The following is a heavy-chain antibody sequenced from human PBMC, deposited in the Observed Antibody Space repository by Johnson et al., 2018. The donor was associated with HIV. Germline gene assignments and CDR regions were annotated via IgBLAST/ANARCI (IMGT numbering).Heavy chain of an antibody. Sequence: VQLVESGGGVVQPGKSLTLSCVSSGLSFSNLGIHWVRQAPGKRPEWVAVISFDGNLKKYADSVKGRFSISRDNGKNSLYLQMNSLRAEDTALYYCARGAYSSSWHASDASDIWGQGTMVTVSS. V-gene: IGHV3-33*08. CDR2: ISFDGNLK. CDR1: GLSFSNLG. J-gene: IGHJ3*02. D-gene: IGHD6-13*01. CDR3: ARGAYSSSWHASDASDI.